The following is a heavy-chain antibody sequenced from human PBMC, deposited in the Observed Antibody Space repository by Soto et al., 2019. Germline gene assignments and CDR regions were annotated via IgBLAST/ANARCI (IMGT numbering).Heavy chain of an antibody. Sequence: GGSLRLSCAASGFTFSNAWMSWVRQAPGKGLEWVGLIKSKTDGGTTDYAAPVKGRFTISRDDSKNTLYLQMNSLKTEDTAVYYCTTEDFWSGYDRFDYWGQGTLVTVSS. D-gene: IGHD3-3*01. CDR3: TTEDFWSGYDRFDY. V-gene: IGHV3-15*01. CDR1: GFTFSNAW. CDR2: IKSKTDGGTT. J-gene: IGHJ4*02.